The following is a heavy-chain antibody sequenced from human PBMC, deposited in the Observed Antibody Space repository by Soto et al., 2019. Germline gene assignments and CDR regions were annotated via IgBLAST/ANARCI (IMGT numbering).Heavy chain of an antibody. D-gene: IGHD6-19*01. J-gene: IGHJ6*02. Sequence: GGSLRLSCAAPGFTFSSYWMSWVRQAPGKGLEWVANIKQDGSEKYYVDSVKGRFTISRDNAKNSLYLQMNSLRAEDTAVYYCARAWYRAVAGLYGMDVWGQGTTVTVSS. V-gene: IGHV3-7*01. CDR3: ARAWYRAVAGLYGMDV. CDR2: IKQDGSEK. CDR1: GFTFSSYW.